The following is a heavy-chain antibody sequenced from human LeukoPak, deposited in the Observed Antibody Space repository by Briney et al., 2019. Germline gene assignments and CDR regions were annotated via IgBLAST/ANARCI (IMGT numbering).Heavy chain of an antibody. CDR2: ISGSGSST. CDR3: AKDNGDPSPFDY. CDR1: GFIFSSYA. V-gene: IGHV3-23*01. J-gene: IGHJ4*02. D-gene: IGHD4-17*01. Sequence: GGSLRLSCAASGFIFSSYAMNWVRQAPGKGLEWVSVISGSGSSTYYADSVKGRFTISRDNSKSTLYLQMHSLRAEDTAVYYCAKDNGDPSPFDYWGQGTLVTVSS.